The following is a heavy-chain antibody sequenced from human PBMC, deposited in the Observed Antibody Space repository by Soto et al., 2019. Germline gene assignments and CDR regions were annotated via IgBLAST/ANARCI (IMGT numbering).Heavy chain of an antibody. CDR3: AREAKWGLPSYYYYAMDV. Sequence: SETLSLTCTVSGASVSSGTYYWNWIRQPPGRGLEWIGHIYYTGTTKYSPSLKSRVIISVDKSKNQFSLKLSSMTAADTAVYYCAREAKWGLPSYYYYAMDVWGPGTTVTVSS. CDR1: GASVSSGTYY. V-gene: IGHV4-61*01. J-gene: IGHJ6*02. D-gene: IGHD1-26*01. CDR2: IYYTGTT.